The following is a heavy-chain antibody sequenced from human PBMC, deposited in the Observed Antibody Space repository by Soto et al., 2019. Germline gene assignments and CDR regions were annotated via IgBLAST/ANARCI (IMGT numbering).Heavy chain of an antibody. D-gene: IGHD4-4*01. Sequence: LRLSCAASGFTFSSYWMSWVRQAPGKGLEWVANIKQDGSEKYYVDSVKGRFTISRDNAKTSLYLQMDSLRPEDTAIYYCAREGVTNYTDYYFDFWGHGALVTVSS. V-gene: IGHV3-7*01. CDR1: GFTFSSYW. CDR2: IKQDGSEK. J-gene: IGHJ4*01. CDR3: AREGVTNYTDYYFDF.